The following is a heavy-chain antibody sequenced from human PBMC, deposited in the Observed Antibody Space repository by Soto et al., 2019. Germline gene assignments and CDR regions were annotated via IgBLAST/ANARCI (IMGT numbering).Heavy chain of an antibody. J-gene: IGHJ4*02. D-gene: IGHD3-16*01. CDR2: IYYSGST. CDR1: GGSISNYY. CDR3: ARHLGLILAAPHFDY. V-gene: IGHV4-59*08. Sequence: SETLSLTCTVSGGSISNYYWTWIRQPPGKALEWIGYIYYSGSTNYNPSLKSRATISVDTSRSQFSLKLSSVTAADTAIYYCARHLGLILAAPHFDYWGQGTLVTVSS.